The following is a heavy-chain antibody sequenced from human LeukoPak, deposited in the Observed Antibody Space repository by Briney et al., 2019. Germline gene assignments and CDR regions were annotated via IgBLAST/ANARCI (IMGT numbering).Heavy chain of an antibody. Sequence: SETLSLTCAVYGGSFSGYYWSWIRQPPGKGLEWIGEINHSGSTNYNPSLKSRVTISVDTSKNQFSLKLSSVTAADTAVYYCAREIVGARSRGCYYYYMDVWGKGTTVTISS. V-gene: IGHV4-34*01. CDR1: GGSFSGYY. J-gene: IGHJ6*03. D-gene: IGHD1-26*01. CDR3: AREIVGARSRGCYYYYMDV. CDR2: INHSGST.